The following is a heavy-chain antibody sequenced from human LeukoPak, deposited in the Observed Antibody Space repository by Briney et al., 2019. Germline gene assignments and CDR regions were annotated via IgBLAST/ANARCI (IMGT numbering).Heavy chain of an antibody. D-gene: IGHD3-22*01. J-gene: IGHJ4*02. CDR1: VYTFTSYG. Sequence: GASVKVSCEASVYTFTSYGISWVRQAPGQGREWVGWIRAYNGDTNSAQKLQGRVTMTTDTSTSTAYMELRSLRSDDTAVYYCAGVGGDEDYYDSSGYYYFDYWGQGTLVTVSS. CDR3: AGVGGDEDYYDSSGYYYFDY. CDR2: IRAYNGDT. V-gene: IGHV1-18*01.